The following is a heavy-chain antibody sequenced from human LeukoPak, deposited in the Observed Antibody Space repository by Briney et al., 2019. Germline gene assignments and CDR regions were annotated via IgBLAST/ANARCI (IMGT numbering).Heavy chain of an antibody. Sequence: PSQTLSLACAISGDSVVTNNVAWNWIRQSPSRGLEWLGRTYLRSKWYNEYAVSVKSRITINPDTSRNHFSLQLNSVIPEDTAVYYCTRGKYPGFDIWGQGTMVTVSS. D-gene: IGHD6-6*01. J-gene: IGHJ3*02. CDR2: TYLRSKWYN. CDR3: TRGKYPGFDI. V-gene: IGHV6-1*01. CDR1: GDSVVTNNVA.